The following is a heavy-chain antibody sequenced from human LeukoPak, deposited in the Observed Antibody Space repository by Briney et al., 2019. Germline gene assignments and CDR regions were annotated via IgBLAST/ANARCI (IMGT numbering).Heavy chain of an antibody. Sequence: SETLSLTCTVSGGSISSGGYYWSWIRQHPGKGLEWIGYIYYSGSTYYNPSLKSRVTISVDTSKNQFSLKLSSVTAADTAVYYCARETHYYDSSGYGPITRWGQGTLVTVSS. CDR3: ARETHYYDSSGYGPITR. D-gene: IGHD3-22*01. CDR2: IYYSGST. CDR1: GGSISSGGYY. V-gene: IGHV4-31*03. J-gene: IGHJ4*02.